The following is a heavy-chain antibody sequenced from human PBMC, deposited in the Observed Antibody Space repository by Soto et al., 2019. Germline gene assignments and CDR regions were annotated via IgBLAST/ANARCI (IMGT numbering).Heavy chain of an antibody. CDR1: VYTFTSDA. CDR3: ASAPGLGYCSSTSCYIHYYYGMDV. D-gene: IGHD2-2*01. CDR2: INAGNGNT. J-gene: IGHJ6*02. V-gene: IGHV1-3*01. Sequence: VTGYCKGGVYTFTSDAMHGFRQAAGQRVAWMGWINAGNGNTKYSQKFQGGVAITSERSASTAYMALSSLRSEGTAVYYCASAPGLGYCSSTSCYIHYYYGMDVWGQGTTVTVSS.